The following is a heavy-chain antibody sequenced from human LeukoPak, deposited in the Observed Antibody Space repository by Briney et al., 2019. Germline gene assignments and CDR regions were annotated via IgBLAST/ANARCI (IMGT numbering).Heavy chain of an antibody. CDR1: GYTFTSYG. CDR3: ARDSPNSSGWSASLWYYYGMDV. CDR2: ISAYNGNT. D-gene: IGHD6-19*01. V-gene: IGHV1-18*01. J-gene: IGHJ6*02. Sequence: GASVKVSCKASGYTFTSYGISWVRQAPGQGLGWMGWISAYNGNTNYTQKLQGRVTMTTDTSTSTAYMELRSLRSDDTAVYYCARDSPNSSGWSASLWYYYGMDVWGQGTTVTVSS.